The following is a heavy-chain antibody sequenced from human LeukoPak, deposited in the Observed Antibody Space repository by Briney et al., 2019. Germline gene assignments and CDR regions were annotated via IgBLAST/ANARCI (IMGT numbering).Heavy chain of an antibody. D-gene: IGHD5-18*01. CDR2: INPNSGGT. CDR3: ARDRDTAMVQYYFDY. Sequence: ASVKVSFKASGYTFTGYYIHWVRQAPGQGLEWMGWINPNSGGTNYAQKFQGWVTMTRDTSISTAYMELSRLRSDDTAVYYCARDRDTAMVQYYFDYWGQGSLVTVSS. CDR1: GYTFTGYY. J-gene: IGHJ4*02. V-gene: IGHV1-2*04.